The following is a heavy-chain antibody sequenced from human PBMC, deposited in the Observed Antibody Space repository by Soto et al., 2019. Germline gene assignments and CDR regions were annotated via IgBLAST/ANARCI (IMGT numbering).Heavy chain of an antibody. D-gene: IGHD2-2*01. CDR3: AREATIIVVVPAAMADYYYYYMDV. V-gene: IGHV6-1*01. Sequence: SQTLSLTCAISGDSVSSNSAAWNWIRQSPSRGLEWLGRTYYRSKWYNDYAVSVKSRITINPDTSKNQFSLQLNSVTPEDTAVYYCAREATIIVVVPAAMADYYYYYMDVWGKGTTVTVSS. CDR1: GDSVSSNSAA. J-gene: IGHJ6*03. CDR2: TYYRSKWYN.